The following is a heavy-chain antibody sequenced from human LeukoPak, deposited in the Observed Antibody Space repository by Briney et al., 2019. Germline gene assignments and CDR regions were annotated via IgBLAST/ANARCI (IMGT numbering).Heavy chain of an antibody. CDR3: ARHRPSGGATIGFVMDV. Sequence: SETLSLTCTLSAHSISNINHYSGWRRQPPGKGLEWIGTIYYNANTYYIPSLKCRVTISRATSRNQFCLKLSSVTAADTAVYYCARHRPSGGATIGFVMDVWGQGTTVTVSS. D-gene: IGHD5-12*01. J-gene: IGHJ6*02. V-gene: IGHV4-39*01. CDR1: AHSISNINHY. CDR2: IYYNANT.